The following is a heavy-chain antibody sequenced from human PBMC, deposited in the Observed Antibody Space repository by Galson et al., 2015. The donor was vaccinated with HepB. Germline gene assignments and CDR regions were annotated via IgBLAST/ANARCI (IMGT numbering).Heavy chain of an antibody. Sequence: SLRLSCAASGFTFSSYSMNWVRQAPGKGLEWVSSISSSSSYIYYADSVKGRSTISRGNAKNSLYLQMNSLRAEDTAVYYCASQTIFGLYWGQGTLVTASS. D-gene: IGHD3-3*01. CDR3: ASQTIFGLY. J-gene: IGHJ4*02. CDR2: ISSSSSYI. V-gene: IGHV3-21*01. CDR1: GFTFSSYS.